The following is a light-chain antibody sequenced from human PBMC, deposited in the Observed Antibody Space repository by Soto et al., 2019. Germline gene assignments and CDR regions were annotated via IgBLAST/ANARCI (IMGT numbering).Light chain of an antibody. CDR3: SSYTSSSTQV. J-gene: IGLJ1*01. V-gene: IGLV2-14*01. Sequence: QSALTQPASVSGSPGQSITISCTGASSDIGTYDYVSWYQQHPGKAPKLMIYDVSNRPSGVSNRFSGSKSGSTASLTISGLQAEDEADYYCSSYTSSSTQVFGTGTQLTVL. CDR2: DVS. CDR1: SSDIGTYDY.